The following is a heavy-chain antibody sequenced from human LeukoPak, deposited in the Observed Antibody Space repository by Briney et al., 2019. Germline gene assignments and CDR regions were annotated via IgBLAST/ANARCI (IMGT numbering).Heavy chain of an antibody. CDR2: ISYDGSNK. CDR3: AKARWSAALYYFDY. V-gene: IGHV3-30*18. Sequence: PGGSLRLSCAASGFTFRSYGMHWVRQAPGKGLEWVAVISYDGSNKYYADSVKGRVTISRDNSKKTLYLQMNSLRAEDTAVYYCAKARWSAALYYFDYWGQGTLVTVSS. D-gene: IGHD6-13*01. CDR1: GFTFRSYG. J-gene: IGHJ4*02.